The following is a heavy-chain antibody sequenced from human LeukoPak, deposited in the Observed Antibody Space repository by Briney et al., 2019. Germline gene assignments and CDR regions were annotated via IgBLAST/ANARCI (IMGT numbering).Heavy chain of an antibody. CDR2: IIGRGVDT. V-gene: IGHV3-23*01. Sequence: GGSLRLSCVASGFTFSNFAMNWVRQAPGKRLEWVSSIIGRGVDTYHADSVQGRFTISRDNSKNTLYLQMNSLRVEDTAVYYCAKAPLSGCSGARCYYLNTWGQGALITVSS. CDR1: GFTFSNFA. CDR3: AKAPLSGCSGARCYYLNT. D-gene: IGHD2-15*01. J-gene: IGHJ5*02.